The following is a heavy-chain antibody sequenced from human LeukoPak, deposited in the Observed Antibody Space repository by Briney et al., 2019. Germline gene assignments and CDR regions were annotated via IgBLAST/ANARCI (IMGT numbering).Heavy chain of an antibody. D-gene: IGHD2-2*02. Sequence: HPGGSLRLSCAASGFTFSDYAMSWVRQAPEKGLEWVSTISHVGGTYYADSVRGRFTISRDNSKNTLYLQMNSLRAEDTAVYSCARGYCTSSSCYNDYWGQGTLVTVSS. CDR2: ISHVGGT. CDR1: GFTFSDYA. CDR3: ARGYCTSSSCYNDY. V-gene: IGHV3-23*01. J-gene: IGHJ4*02.